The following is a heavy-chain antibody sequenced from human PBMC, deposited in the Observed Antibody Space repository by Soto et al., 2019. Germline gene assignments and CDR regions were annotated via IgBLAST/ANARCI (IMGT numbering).Heavy chain of an antibody. Sequence: EVQLVESGGGLVQPGGSLKLSCAASGFTFSGSARHWVRQASGKGLEWVGRVRSKPNNYATSYAASVKGSFTISRDDSKNTAYLQMNSLKTEDTALYYCTSTWGRVATNAEATRTYDYWGQGTLVTVSS. CDR1: GFTFSGSA. D-gene: IGHD5-12*01. CDR2: VRSKPNNYAT. CDR3: TSTWGRVATNAEATRTYDY. V-gene: IGHV3-73*01. J-gene: IGHJ4*02.